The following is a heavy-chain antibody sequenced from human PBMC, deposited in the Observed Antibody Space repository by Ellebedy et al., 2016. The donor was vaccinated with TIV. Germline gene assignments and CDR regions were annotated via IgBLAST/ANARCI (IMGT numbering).Heavy chain of an antibody. CDR3: ARAGYRSSWYDY. CDR1: GFTLNTYA. D-gene: IGHD6-13*01. CDR2: SSGTGNDA. Sequence: GESLKISXVGSGFTLNTYAMSWVRQAPGKGLERVATSSGTGNDAWYADSVRGRVTISRDNSKNMLYLELNSLRVEDTAMFYCARAGYRSSWYDYWGQGTLVTVSS. V-gene: IGHV3-23*01. J-gene: IGHJ4*02.